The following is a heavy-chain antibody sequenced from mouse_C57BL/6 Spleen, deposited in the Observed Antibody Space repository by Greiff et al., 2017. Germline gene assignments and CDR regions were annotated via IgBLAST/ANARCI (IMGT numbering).Heavy chain of an antibody. CDR3: TRDYYGRDYYAMDY. V-gene: IGHV5-9-1*02. D-gene: IGHD1-1*01. CDR2: ISSGGDYI. J-gene: IGHJ4*01. Sequence: EVMLVESGEGLVKPGGSLKLSCAASGFTFSSYAMSWVRQTPEKRLEWVAYISSGGDYIYYADTVKGRFTISRDNARNTLYLQMSSLKSEDTAMYYCTRDYYGRDYYAMDYWGQGTSVTVSS. CDR1: GFTFSSYA.